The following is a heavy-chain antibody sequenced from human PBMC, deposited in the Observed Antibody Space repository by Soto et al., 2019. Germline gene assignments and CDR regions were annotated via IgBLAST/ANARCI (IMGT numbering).Heavy chain of an antibody. CDR1: GDSVSSNSAA. CDR3: AREYFSSIRCHYRWFHP. V-gene: IGHV6-1*01. D-gene: IGHD2-2*01. CDR2: TYYRSKWYN. J-gene: IGHJ5*02. Sequence: SPTLSLTCAISGDSVSSNSAAWNWIRQSPSRGLEWLGRTYYRSKWYNDYAVSVKSRITINPDTSKNQFSLQLNSVTPEDTAVYYCAREYFSSIRCHYRWFHPCGQGPLLTV.